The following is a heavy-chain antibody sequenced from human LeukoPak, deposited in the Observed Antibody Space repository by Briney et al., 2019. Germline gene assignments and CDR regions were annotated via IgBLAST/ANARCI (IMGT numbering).Heavy chain of an antibody. J-gene: IGHJ4*02. CDR2: IWYDGNNK. Sequence: GRSLRLSCAASGFTFSNYAMHWVRQAPGKGLEWVAVIWYDGNNKYYADSVKGRFTISRDNSKNTLNLQMNSLRAEDTAVYYCAKVLGYCSGGSCPGVDYWGQGTLVTVSS. CDR3: AKVLGYCSGGSCPGVDY. CDR1: GFTFSNYA. D-gene: IGHD2-15*01. V-gene: IGHV3-33*06.